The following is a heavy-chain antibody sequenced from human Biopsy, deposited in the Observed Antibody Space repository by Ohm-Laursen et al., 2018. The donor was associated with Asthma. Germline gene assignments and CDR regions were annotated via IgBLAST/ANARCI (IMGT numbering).Heavy chain of an antibody. V-gene: IGHV4-59*07. CDR1: GGSFSSNY. D-gene: IGHD2-15*01. CDR3: AGFCSGGNCPDH. J-gene: IGHJ4*02. CDR2: IHYSGST. Sequence: SDTLSLTCAVYGGSFSSNYWSWIRQTPGKGLEWIGNIHYSGSTYSNPSLKSRVTISVDTSKKQISLRLSSVIAADTAVYYCAGFCSGGNCPDHWGQGTLVTVSS.